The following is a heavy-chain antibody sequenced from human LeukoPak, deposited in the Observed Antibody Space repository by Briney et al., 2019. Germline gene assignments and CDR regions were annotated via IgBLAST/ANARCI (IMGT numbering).Heavy chain of an antibody. CDR1: GYTFTSYG. V-gene: IGHV1-18*01. CDR3: ARPQRGRSTQYYFDY. Sequence: ASVKASCKASGYTFTSYGISWVRQAPGQGLEWMGWISAYNGNTNYAQKLQGRVTMTTDTSTSTAYMELRSLRSDDTAVYYCARPQRGRSTQYYFDYWGQGTLVTVSS. D-gene: IGHD1-26*01. CDR2: ISAYNGNT. J-gene: IGHJ4*02.